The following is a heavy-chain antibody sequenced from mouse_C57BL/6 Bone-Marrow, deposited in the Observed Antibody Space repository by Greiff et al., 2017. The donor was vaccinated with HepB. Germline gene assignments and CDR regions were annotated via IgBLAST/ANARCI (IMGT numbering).Heavy chain of an antibody. D-gene: IGHD2-4*01. J-gene: IGHJ2*01. V-gene: IGHV1-76*01. CDR1: GYTFTDYY. Sequence: QVQLQQSGAELVRPGASVKLSCKASGYTFTDYYINWVKQRPGQGLEWIARIYPGSGNTYYNEKFKGKATLTAEKSSSTAYMQLSSLTSEDSAVYFCARSTMIRNYFDYWGQGTTLTVSS. CDR3: ARSTMIRNYFDY. CDR2: IYPGSGNT.